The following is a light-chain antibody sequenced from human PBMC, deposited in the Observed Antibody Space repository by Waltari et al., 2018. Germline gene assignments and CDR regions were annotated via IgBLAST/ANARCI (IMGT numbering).Light chain of an antibody. Sequence: DIQMTQSPSSLSASVGDRVTITCRASQSISYYLNWYQQKPGKAPKLLIYAASNLQSGVPSRFSGSGSGTDFTLTISSLLPEDFASYYCQQSYSTPLTFGGGTKVEIK. CDR1: QSISYY. CDR2: AAS. J-gene: IGKJ4*01. CDR3: QQSYSTPLT. V-gene: IGKV1-39*01.